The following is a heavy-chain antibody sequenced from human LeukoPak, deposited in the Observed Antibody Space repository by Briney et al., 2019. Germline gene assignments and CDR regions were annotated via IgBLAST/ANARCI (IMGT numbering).Heavy chain of an antibody. CDR2: ISAYNGNT. D-gene: IGHD6-13*01. CDR3: ARAPRSSWYKWFDP. J-gene: IGHJ5*02. Sequence: GPVKVSCKASGYTFTSYGISWVRQAPGQGLEWMGWISAYNGNTNYAQKLQGRVTMTTDTSTSTAYMELRSLRSDDTAVYYCARAPRSSWYKWFDPWGQGTLVTVSS. CDR1: GYTFTSYG. V-gene: IGHV1-18*01.